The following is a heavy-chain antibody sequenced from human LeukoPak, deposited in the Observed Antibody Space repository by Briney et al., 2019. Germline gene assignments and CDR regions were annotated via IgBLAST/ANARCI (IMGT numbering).Heavy chain of an antibody. CDR3: ARLTGSHAFDI. CDR2: ISSNGGST. J-gene: IGHJ3*02. CDR1: GFTFSSYA. Sequence: SGGSLRLSCAASGFTFSSYAMHWVRQAPGKGLEYVSAISSNGGSTYYANSVKGRFTISRDNSKNTLYLQMGSLRAEDMAVYYCARLTGSHAFDIWGQGTMVTVSS. V-gene: IGHV3-64*01. D-gene: IGHD7-27*01.